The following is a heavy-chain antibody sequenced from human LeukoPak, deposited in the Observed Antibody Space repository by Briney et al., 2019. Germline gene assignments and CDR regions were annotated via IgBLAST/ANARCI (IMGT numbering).Heavy chain of an antibody. D-gene: IGHD6-13*01. CDR1: GFTFSSYG. Sequence: GGSLRLSCAASGFTFSSYGMHWVRQAPGKGLEWVAVISYDGSNKYYADSVKGRFTISRNNSKNTLYLQMNSMRAEDTAVYYCAKGGGRAAAGNPDYWGQGTLVTVSS. V-gene: IGHV3-30*18. CDR2: ISYDGSNK. J-gene: IGHJ4*02. CDR3: AKGGGRAAAGNPDY.